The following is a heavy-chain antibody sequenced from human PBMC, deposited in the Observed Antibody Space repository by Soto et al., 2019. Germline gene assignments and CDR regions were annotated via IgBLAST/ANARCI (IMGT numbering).Heavy chain of an antibody. Sequence: QVQLQESGPGLVKPSETLSLTCTVSRGSISSYYWYWIRQPPGKGLEWIWYIYYSGTTYYNPSLMSRLTISIDTSKKQFSLRLTSVTAADTAVYYCATYDSSGLAFWGQGALVTVSS. V-gene: IGHV4-59*08. CDR1: RGSISSYY. CDR2: IYYSGTT. J-gene: IGHJ4*02. CDR3: ATYDSSGLAF. D-gene: IGHD3-22*01.